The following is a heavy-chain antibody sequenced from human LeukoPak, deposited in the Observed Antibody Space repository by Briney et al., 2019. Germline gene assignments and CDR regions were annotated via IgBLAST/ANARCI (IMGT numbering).Heavy chain of an antibody. V-gene: IGHV1-69*06. D-gene: IGHD6-19*01. CDR2: IIPIFGTA. J-gene: IGHJ4*02. Sequence: SVKVSCKSSAGTFSSYAISWVRQAPGQGLEWMGGIIPIFGTANYAQKFQGRVTITADKSTSTAYMELSSLRSEDTAVYYCARDLPYSSGSLGYWGQGTLVTVSS. CDR1: AGTFSSYA. CDR3: ARDLPYSSGSLGY.